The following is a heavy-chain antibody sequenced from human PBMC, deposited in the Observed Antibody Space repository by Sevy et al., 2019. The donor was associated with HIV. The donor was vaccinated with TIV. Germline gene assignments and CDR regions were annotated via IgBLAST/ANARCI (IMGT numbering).Heavy chain of an antibody. CDR3: AKEVSEHSYSDY. CDR2: IVVGSGNT. D-gene: IGHD3-10*01. Sequence: ASVKVSCKASGFTFTSSAVQWVRQARGQRLEWIGWIVVGSGNTNYAQKFQERVTITRDMSTSTAYMELSSLRSEDTAVYYCAKEVSEHSYSDYWGQGTLVTVSS. V-gene: IGHV1-58*01. CDR1: GFTFTSSA. J-gene: IGHJ4*02.